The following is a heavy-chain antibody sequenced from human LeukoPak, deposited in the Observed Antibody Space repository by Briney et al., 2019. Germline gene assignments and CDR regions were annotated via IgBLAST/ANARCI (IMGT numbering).Heavy chain of an antibody. CDR1: GGSISSYY. CDR2: IYYSGST. CDR3: ASTRTTDAFDI. V-gene: IGHV4-59*01. J-gene: IGHJ3*02. D-gene: IGHD1-1*01. Sequence: PSETLSLTCTVSGGSISSYYWSWIRQPPGKGLEWIGYIYYSGSTNYNPSLKSRVTISVDTSKNQFSLKLSSVTAVDTAVYYCASTRTTDAFDIWGQGTMVTVSS.